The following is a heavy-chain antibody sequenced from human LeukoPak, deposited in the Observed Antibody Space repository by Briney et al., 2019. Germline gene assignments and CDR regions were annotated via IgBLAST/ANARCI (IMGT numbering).Heavy chain of an antibody. CDR2: IYYSGST. J-gene: IGHJ4*02. Sequence: SETLSLTCTVSGGSISSSSYCWGWIRQPPGKGLEWIGSIYYSGSTYYNPSLKSRVTISVDTSKNQFSLKLSSVTAADTAVYYCARRGAPDCSGGSCYKVDYWGQGTLVTVSS. V-gene: IGHV4-39*01. D-gene: IGHD2-15*01. CDR3: ARRGAPDCSGGSCYKVDY. CDR1: GGSISSSSYC.